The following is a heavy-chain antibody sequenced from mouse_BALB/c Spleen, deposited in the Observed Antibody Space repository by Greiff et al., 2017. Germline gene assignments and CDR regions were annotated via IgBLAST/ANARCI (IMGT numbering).Heavy chain of an antibody. CDR3: ARRDDYDGFAY. D-gene: IGHD2-4*01. J-gene: IGHJ3*01. Sequence: EVHLVESGPELVKPGASVKMSCKASGYTFTSYVMHWVKQKPGQGLEWIGYINPYNDGTKYNEKFKGKATLTSDKSSSTAYMELSSLTSEDSAVYYCARRDDYDGFAYWGQGTLVTVSA. CDR2: INPYNDGT. CDR1: GYTFTSYV. V-gene: IGHV1-14*01.